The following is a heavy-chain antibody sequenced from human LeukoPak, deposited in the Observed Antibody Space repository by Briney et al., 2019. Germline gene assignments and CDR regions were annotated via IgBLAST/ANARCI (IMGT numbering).Heavy chain of an antibody. CDR3: ARGHRAISAYNWFDP. V-gene: IGHV3-21*01. J-gene: IGHJ5*02. CDR1: GFTFSSYS. CDR2: ISSSSSYI. Sequence: GGSLRLSCAASGFTFSSYSMNWVRQAPGKGLEWVTSISSSSSYIYYADSVKGRFAISRDNAKNSLYLQMNSLRAEDTAVYYCARGHRAISAYNWFDPWGQGTLVTVSS. D-gene: IGHD1-14*01.